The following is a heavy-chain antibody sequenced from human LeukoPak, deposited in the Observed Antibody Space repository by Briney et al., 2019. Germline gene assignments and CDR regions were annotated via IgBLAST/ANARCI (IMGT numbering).Heavy chain of an antibody. J-gene: IGHJ4*02. V-gene: IGHV1-8*01. CDR2: MNPNSGNT. D-gene: IGHD2-15*01. Sequence: GASVKVSCKASGYTFTSYDINWVRQATGQGLEWMGWMNPNSGNTGYAQKFQGRVTMTRNTSISTAYMELSSLRSEDTAVYYCARGLRYCSGGSCYWPTGYWGQGTLVTVSS. CDR3: ARGLRYCSGGSCYWPTGY. CDR1: GYTFTSYD.